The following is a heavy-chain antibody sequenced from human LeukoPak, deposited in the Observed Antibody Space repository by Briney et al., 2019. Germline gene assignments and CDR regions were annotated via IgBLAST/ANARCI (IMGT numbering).Heavy chain of an antibody. CDR2: ISSSSIYI. J-gene: IGHJ4*02. D-gene: IGHD4-17*01. CDR3: ARGKSNYGDYVDY. CDR1: GFTFSSYS. Sequence: PGGSLRLSCAASGFTFSSYSMNWVRQAPGKGLEWVSSISSSSIYINYADSMKGRFTISRDNAKNSLYLQMNSLRAEDTAVYYCARGKSNYGDYVDYWGQGTLVTVSS. V-gene: IGHV3-21*01.